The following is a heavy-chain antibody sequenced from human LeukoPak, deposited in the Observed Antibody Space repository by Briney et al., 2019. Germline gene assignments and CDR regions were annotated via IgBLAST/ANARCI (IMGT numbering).Heavy chain of an antibody. CDR1: GGTFSSYA. J-gene: IGHJ5*02. V-gene: IGHV1-69*13. Sequence: SVKVSCKASGGTFSSYAISWVRQAPGQGLEWMGGIIPIFGTANYAQKFQGRVTITADESTSTAYMELSSLRSEDTAVYYCARDPGRQWPPLAGNWFDPWGQGTLVTVSS. D-gene: IGHD6-19*01. CDR3: ARDPGRQWPPLAGNWFDP. CDR2: IIPIFGTA.